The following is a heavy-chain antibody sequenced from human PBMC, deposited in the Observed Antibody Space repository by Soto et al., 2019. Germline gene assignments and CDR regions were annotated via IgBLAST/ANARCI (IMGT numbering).Heavy chain of an antibody. CDR3: AKEPYEISDFYNFFDY. CDR1: GYRFSYYA. J-gene: IGHJ4*02. Sequence: RGPLRPSSAASGYRFSYYAMHCVRHSPGNGLEWVASLSSVGRDKKYADSAKDRFTISRQNYEHTLYLQMNSLRGEDAAVYYGAKEPYEISDFYNFFDYWGQGTQVTVSS. CDR2: LSSVGRDK. D-gene: IGHD2-21*02. V-gene: IGHV3-30*04.